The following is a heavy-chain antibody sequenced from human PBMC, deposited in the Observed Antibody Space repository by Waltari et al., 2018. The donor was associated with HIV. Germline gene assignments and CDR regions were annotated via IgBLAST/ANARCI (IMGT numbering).Heavy chain of an antibody. CDR2: ISPDASAI. D-gene: IGHD2-15*01. V-gene: IGHV3-7*03. Sequence: EVQLVESGGDLVQPGGSLRLSCAVSGVTFSGHWMSWVRQVSGKGLEGVAHISPDASAIYYVDSVKGRFTISRDSAKNSVHLQMNSLRVEDTAIYYCVSWWGLQNYWGQGALVTVSS. CDR1: GVTFSGHW. J-gene: IGHJ4*02. CDR3: VSWWGLQNY.